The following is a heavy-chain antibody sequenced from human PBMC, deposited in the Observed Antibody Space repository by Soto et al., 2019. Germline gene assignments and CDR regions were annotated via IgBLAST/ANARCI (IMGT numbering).Heavy chain of an antibody. D-gene: IGHD1-26*01. Sequence: SLRLSCAASGFTFSSYGMHWVRQAPGKGLEWVAVIWYDGSNKYYADSVKGRFTISRDNSKNTLYLQMNSLRAEDTAVYYCARDKFSVSGWNDVGDTHAALDYWGQGTLVTVSS. V-gene: IGHV3-33*01. J-gene: IGHJ4*02. CDR1: GFTFSSYG. CDR2: IWYDGSNK. CDR3: ARDKFSVSGWNDVGDTHAALDY.